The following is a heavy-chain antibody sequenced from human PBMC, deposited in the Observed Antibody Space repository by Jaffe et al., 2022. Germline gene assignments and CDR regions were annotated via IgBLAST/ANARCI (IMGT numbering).Heavy chain of an antibody. CDR3: ASGQESGFGLGDVFDV. V-gene: IGHV3-48*03. Sequence: EVLLVESGGGVVQPGGSLRLSCVASGFSFRNYEMNWVRQAPGKGPEWISYISSNGVTIYEADSVKGRFTISRDNAKKSLFLQMTNLRVEDTAVYYCASGQESGFGLGDVFDVWGRGTMVIVSS. D-gene: IGHD5-12*01. J-gene: IGHJ3*01. CDR2: ISSNGVTI. CDR1: GFSFRNYE.